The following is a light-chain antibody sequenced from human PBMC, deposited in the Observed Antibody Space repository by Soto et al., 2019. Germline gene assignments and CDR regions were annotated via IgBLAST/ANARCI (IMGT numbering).Light chain of an antibody. Sequence: DIQITQSPSSLSASVGDRVTITCRASQSIGRYLNWYQQKPGKDTKLLIYAASSLQSGGPSRFSGGGSGKEFALTILCLHPEEFATDYGQQNYSTLWTFGQGTKVEI. CDR2: AAS. J-gene: IGKJ1*01. CDR1: QSIGRY. V-gene: IGKV1-39*01. CDR3: QQNYSTLWT.